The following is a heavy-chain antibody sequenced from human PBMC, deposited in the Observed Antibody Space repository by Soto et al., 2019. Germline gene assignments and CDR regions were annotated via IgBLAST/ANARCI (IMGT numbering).Heavy chain of an antibody. CDR1: GYTFTDYY. CDR2: IIPFFGTA. Sequence: ASVKVSCKASGYTFTDYYIHWVRQAPGQGLEWMGGIIPFFGTARYSQKFEDRITITADESTNTVYMDLRSLTSEDTAIYYCAKSAPMDAGDKYYYDCWGQGALVTVSS. J-gene: IGHJ4*02. V-gene: IGHV1-69*13. D-gene: IGHD4-17*01. CDR3: AKSAPMDAGDKYYYDC.